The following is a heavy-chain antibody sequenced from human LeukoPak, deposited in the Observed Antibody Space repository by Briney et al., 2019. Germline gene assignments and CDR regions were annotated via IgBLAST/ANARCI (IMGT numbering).Heavy chain of an antibody. J-gene: IGHJ6*02. Sequence: WGSLRLSCAASGFTFSSYWMSWVRQAPGKGLEWVANIKQDGSEKYYVDSVKGRFTISRDNAKNSLYLQMNSLRAEDTAVYYCARWAIFGGDGAYYYYGMDVWGQGTTVTVSS. V-gene: IGHV3-7*01. D-gene: IGHD3-3*01. CDR2: IKQDGSEK. CDR3: ARWAIFGGDGAYYYYGMDV. CDR1: GFTFSSYW.